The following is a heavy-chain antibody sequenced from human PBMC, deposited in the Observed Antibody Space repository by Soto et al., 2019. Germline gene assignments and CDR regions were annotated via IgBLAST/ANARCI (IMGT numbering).Heavy chain of an antibody. Sequence: QVQLQESGPGLVKPSGTLSLTCAVSGGSISSSNWWSWVRQPPGKGLEWIGEIYHSGSTNYNPSLKGRVTISVDKSKNQFSLKLSSVTAADTAVYYCARDLYPGGVRGARGWFDPWGQGTLVTVSS. V-gene: IGHV4-4*02. CDR1: GGSISSSNW. CDR3: ARDLYPGGVRGARGWFDP. D-gene: IGHD3-10*01. CDR2: IYHSGST. J-gene: IGHJ5*02.